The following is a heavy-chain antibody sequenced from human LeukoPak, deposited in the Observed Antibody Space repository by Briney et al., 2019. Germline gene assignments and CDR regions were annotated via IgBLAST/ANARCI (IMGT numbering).Heavy chain of an antibody. Sequence: GGSLRLSCVASGFTFSTYSMNWVRQAPGKGLEWVSCISSSNTYIHYADSVKGRFTISRDNAKNSLYLQMNSLRVDDTAVYYCAKAHLYGDGGQWYIDHWGQGTLVTVSS. D-gene: IGHD4-17*01. V-gene: IGHV3-21*04. CDR3: AKAHLYGDGGQWYIDH. CDR1: GFTFSTYS. CDR2: ISSSNTYI. J-gene: IGHJ4*02.